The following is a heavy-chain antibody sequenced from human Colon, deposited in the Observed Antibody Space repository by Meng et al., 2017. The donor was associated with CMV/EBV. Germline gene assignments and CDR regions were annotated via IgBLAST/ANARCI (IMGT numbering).Heavy chain of an antibody. V-gene: IGHV1-2*02. Sequence: ASVKVSCKASGYTFTDYYKHWVRQAPGQGLEWMGWIKPNSGDTNYAQKFQGRVTMTRDTSISTAYMEVSSLTSDDTAVYYCARDAIYYNRTGPHGMDVWGQGNTVTVSS. CDR2: IKPNSGDT. CDR3: ARDAIYYNRTGPHGMDV. J-gene: IGHJ6*02. D-gene: IGHD3-22*01. CDR1: GYTFTDYY.